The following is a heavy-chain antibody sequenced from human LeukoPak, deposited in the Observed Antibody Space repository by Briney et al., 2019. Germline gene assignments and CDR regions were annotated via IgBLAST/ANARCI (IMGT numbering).Heavy chain of an antibody. CDR3: ARHLSCSGSHCFFYHYYGMDV. V-gene: IGHV4-39*01. Sequence: SETLSLTCNVSGGSITTRASYWGWIRQPPGKGLEWIGTVYYSGSTYYNPSLESRVTISVDTSKNQFSLRLRSVTAADTATYYCARHLSCSGSHCFFYHYYGMDVWGQGTTVTVSS. CDR1: GGSITTRASY. D-gene: IGHD2-15*01. J-gene: IGHJ6*02. CDR2: VYYSGST.